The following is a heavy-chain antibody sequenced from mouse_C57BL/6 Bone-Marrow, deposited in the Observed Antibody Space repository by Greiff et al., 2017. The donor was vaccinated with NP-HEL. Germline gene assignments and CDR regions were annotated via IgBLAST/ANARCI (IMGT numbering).Heavy chain of an antibody. J-gene: IGHJ4*01. Sequence: QVQLQQPGAELVRPGSSVKLSCKASGYTFTSYWMHWVKQRPIQGLEWIGNIDPSDSETHSNQKFKDKATLTVDKSSSTAYMQLSSLTSEDSAVYYCARLVTNYYAMDYWGQGTSVTVSS. V-gene: IGHV1-52*01. CDR2: IDPSDSET. D-gene: IGHD2-2*01. CDR3: ARLVTNYYAMDY. CDR1: GYTFTSYW.